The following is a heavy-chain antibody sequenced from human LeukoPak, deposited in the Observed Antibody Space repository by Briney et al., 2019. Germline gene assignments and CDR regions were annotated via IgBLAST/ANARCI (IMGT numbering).Heavy chain of an antibody. CDR1: GFTFSSYS. CDR2: ISSSSSYI. CDR3: ARDASGSQGY. D-gene: IGHD1-26*01. J-gene: IGHJ4*02. V-gene: IGHV3-21*01. Sequence: GGSLRLSCAASGFTFSSYSMNWVRQAPGKGLEWVSSISSSSSYIYYADSVKGRFTISRDNAKNSLNLQMNSLRAEDTAVYYCARDASGSQGYWGQGTLVTVSS.